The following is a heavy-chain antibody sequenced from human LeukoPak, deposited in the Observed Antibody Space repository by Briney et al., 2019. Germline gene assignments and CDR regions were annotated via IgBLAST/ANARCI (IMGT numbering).Heavy chain of an antibody. Sequence: SETLSLTCTVSGGSISSSSYYWGWIRQPPGQGLEWIGSIYYSGSTYYNPSLKSRVTISVDTSKNQFSLKLSSVTAADTAVYSCASEAAAAPHTVDVWGKGTTVTVSS. CDR3: ASEAAAAPHTVDV. D-gene: IGHD6-13*01. V-gene: IGHV4-39*07. J-gene: IGHJ6*04. CDR2: IYYSGST. CDR1: GGSISSSSYY.